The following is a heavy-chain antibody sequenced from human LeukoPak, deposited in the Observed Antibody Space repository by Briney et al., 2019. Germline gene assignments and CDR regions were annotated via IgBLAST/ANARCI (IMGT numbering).Heavy chain of an antibody. D-gene: IGHD1-14*01. CDR2: LYSDGNT. CDR1: GFTVITND. J-gene: IGHJ4*02. Sequence: GGSLRLSCAASGFTVITNDMTWVRQAPGKGLEWVSVLYSDGNTKYADSVQGRFTISRDNSKNTLYLEVNSLSPDDTAVYYCARGVEPLAANTLTYWGQGTLVTVSS. V-gene: IGHV3-53*01. CDR3: ARGVEPLAANTLTY.